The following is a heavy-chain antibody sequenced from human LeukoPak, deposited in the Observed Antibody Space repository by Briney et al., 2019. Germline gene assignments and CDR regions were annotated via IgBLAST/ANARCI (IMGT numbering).Heavy chain of an antibody. Sequence: GGSLRLSCAASGFAFSSYAMHWVRQAPGKGLEWGAVTAYDERNKYYADSVKGRFTISRDNSKNTLFLQMDSVRVGDTAVYYCTSPNGSGWYFDNWGQGTLVTVSS. J-gene: IGHJ4*02. V-gene: IGHV3-30-3*02. CDR2: TAYDERNK. D-gene: IGHD6-19*01. CDR3: TSPNGSGWYFDN. CDR1: GFAFSSYA.